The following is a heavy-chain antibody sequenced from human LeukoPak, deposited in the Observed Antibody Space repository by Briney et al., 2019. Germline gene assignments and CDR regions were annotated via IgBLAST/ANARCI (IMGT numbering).Heavy chain of an antibody. D-gene: IGHD2-2*01. CDR3: ARDIVVVPAALAPSYYYYYMDV. CDR1: GFTFSSYW. Sequence: PGGSLRLSCAASGFTFSSYWMSWVRQAPGKGLEWVANIEQDGSEKYYVDSVKGRFTISRDNAKNSLYLQMNSLRAEDTAVYYCARDIVVVPAALAPSYYYYYMDVWGKGTTVTVSS. V-gene: IGHV3-7*01. CDR2: IEQDGSEK. J-gene: IGHJ6*03.